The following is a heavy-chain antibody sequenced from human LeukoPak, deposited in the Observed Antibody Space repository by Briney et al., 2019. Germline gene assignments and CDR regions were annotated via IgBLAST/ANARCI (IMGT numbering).Heavy chain of an antibody. CDR1: GGSISSYY. D-gene: IGHD1-14*01. CDR2: IYYSGST. CDR3: ARGLNNRKSGRRFDVFEI. J-gene: IGHJ3*02. Sequence: SETLSLTCTVSGGSISSYYWSWIRQPPGKGLEWIGYIYYSGSTNYNPSLKSRVTISADTSKNQFSLRLRSVTAADTAVYYCARGLNNRKSGRRFDVFEIWGQGTMVTVSS. V-gene: IGHV4-59*01.